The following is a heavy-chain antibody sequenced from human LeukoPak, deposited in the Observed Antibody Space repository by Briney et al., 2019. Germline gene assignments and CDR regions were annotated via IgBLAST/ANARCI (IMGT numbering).Heavy chain of an antibody. CDR2: FSGSGGGT. CDR1: GFTFTNYA. V-gene: IGHV3-23*01. CDR3: AKSGYNRFDY. J-gene: IGHJ4*02. Sequence: GGSLRLSCAASGFTFTNYAMSWVRQAPGKGLEWVSSFSGSGGGTYYADSVKGRFTISRDNSKNTLYLQMNSLRADDTAVYFCAKSGYNRFDYWGQGTLVTVSS. D-gene: IGHD5-24*01.